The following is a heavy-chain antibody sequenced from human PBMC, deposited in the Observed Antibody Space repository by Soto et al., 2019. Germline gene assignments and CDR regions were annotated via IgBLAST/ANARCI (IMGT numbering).Heavy chain of an antibody. Sequence: QVQLQESGPGLVKPSGTLSLTCAVSGASISSGWWPWVRQPPGKGLEWIGETLYSGRTNYNSSLNSRVNISIDKSKNQFSLNLSSVTAADTAVYYCSSRVTDAPTWGQGTLVTVSS. CDR1: GASISSGW. CDR3: SSRVTDAPT. D-gene: IGHD3-10*01. V-gene: IGHV4-4*02. CDR2: TLYSGRT. J-gene: IGHJ5*02.